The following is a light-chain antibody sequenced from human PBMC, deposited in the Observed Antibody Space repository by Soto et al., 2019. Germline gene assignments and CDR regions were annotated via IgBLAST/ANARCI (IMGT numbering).Light chain of an antibody. CDR1: HRVSRY. J-gene: IGKJ2*01. CDR2: DAS. CDR3: QLRSNWPPGYT. V-gene: IGKV3-11*01. Sequence: EIVLTQSPATLYLSTGERATLSCRASHRVSRYLAWYQHKPGQAPRLLISDASNRATGIPARFSGSGSGTDFTRTISSLEPKDFAVYYCQLRSNWPPGYTFGQGTKLEIK.